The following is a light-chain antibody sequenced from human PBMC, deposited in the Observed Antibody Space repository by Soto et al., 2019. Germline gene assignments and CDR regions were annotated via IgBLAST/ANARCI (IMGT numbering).Light chain of an antibody. CDR1: QSISTY. Sequence: DIQMTQSPSSLSASVGNRVTITCRASQSISTYLNWYQKKPGKAPNLLIYASSSLQSGVPSRFRGSGSGTDFTLTISSLQPEDFATYYCQQSYSTPTITFGQGTQREIK. CDR3: QQSYSTPTIT. V-gene: IGKV1-39*01. CDR2: ASS. J-gene: IGKJ5*01.